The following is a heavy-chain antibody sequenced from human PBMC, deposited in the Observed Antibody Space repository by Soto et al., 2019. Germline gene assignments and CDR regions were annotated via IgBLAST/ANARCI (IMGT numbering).Heavy chain of an antibody. Sequence: EVQLLESGGGLVQPGGSLTLSCAASGSTFSSYAMSWVRQAPGKGLEWGSAISGSGGSTYYADSVKGRFTIPRDNSKNTMNLQMNSLRAEDTAVYYGARETKQWRVSGLDYWGQGTLVTVSS. CDR2: ISGSGGST. CDR3: ARETKQWRVSGLDY. CDR1: GSTFSSYA. V-gene: IGHV3-23*01. J-gene: IGHJ4*02. D-gene: IGHD6-19*01.